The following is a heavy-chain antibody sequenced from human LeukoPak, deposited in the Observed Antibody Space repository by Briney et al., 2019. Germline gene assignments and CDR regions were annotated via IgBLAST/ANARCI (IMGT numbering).Heavy chain of an antibody. V-gene: IGHV3-53*01. J-gene: IGHJ4*02. CDR3: ASGDGYLQPY. Sequence: GGSLRLSCAASGFSVSGKFMSWVRQAPGKGLEWVSIIHYDGKIRYAGSVGGRFTIYRDDSENTLFLQVNSLRVDDTAVYFCASGDGYLQPYWGQGTLVTVSS. CDR1: GFSVSGKF. CDR2: IHYDGKI. D-gene: IGHD2-21*01.